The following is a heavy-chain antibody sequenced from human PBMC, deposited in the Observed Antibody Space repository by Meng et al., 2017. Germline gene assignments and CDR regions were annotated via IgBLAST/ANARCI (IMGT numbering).Heavy chain of an antibody. V-gene: IGHV4-34*01. CDR1: GWSISGYY. Sequence: QVGAGLSKPSEPLSLHFAGMGWSISGYYWRWIRQPPGKGLEWIGEINHSGSTNYNPSLKSRVTISVDTSKNQFSLKLSSVTAADTAVYYCARVIYDYVWGSYRFDYWGQGTLVTVSS. CDR3: ARVIYDYVWGSYRFDY. CDR2: INHSGST. D-gene: IGHD3-16*02. J-gene: IGHJ4*02.